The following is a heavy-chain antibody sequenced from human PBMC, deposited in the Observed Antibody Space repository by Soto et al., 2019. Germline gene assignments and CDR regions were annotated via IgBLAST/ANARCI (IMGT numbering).Heavy chain of an antibody. D-gene: IGHD3-10*01. Sequence: QSQTLSLTCAISGDSVSSNSAAWNWIRQSPSRGLEWLGRTYYRSKWYNDYAVSVKSRITINPDTSKNQFSLQLNSVTTEDTAVYYCARDLTHYYGSGSYAFDIWGQGTMVTVSS. J-gene: IGHJ3*02. CDR2: TYYRSKWYN. CDR3: ARDLTHYYGSGSYAFDI. CDR1: GDSVSSNSAA. V-gene: IGHV6-1*01.